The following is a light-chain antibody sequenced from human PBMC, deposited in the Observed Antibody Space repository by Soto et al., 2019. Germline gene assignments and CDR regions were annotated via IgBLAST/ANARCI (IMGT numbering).Light chain of an antibody. CDR2: AAS. V-gene: IGKV1-39*01. Sequence: DIQMTQSPSSLYASVGDRVNITCRASQGFTTYLNWYQQKPGNAPKLLIYAASTLQSGVPSRFSGSGSETDFTLTISSLRPEDCATYSCQQSYSTTWTFGQGTKVDIK. J-gene: IGKJ1*01. CDR1: QGFTTY. CDR3: QQSYSTTWT.